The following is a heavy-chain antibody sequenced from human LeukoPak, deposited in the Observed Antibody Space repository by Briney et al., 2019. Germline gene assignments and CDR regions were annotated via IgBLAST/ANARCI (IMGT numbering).Heavy chain of an antibody. J-gene: IGHJ4*02. D-gene: IGHD5-12*01. Sequence: PGGSLRLSCVASGFTFSSYAMSWIRQAPGKGLEWVAYIDSRSTTIYYADSMKGRFTISRDNAKNSLYLQMNSLRAEDTAVYYCARGPSGYHNTGGQGTLVTVSS. CDR3: ARGPSGYHNT. CDR1: GFTFSSYA. V-gene: IGHV3-48*04. CDR2: IDSRSTTI.